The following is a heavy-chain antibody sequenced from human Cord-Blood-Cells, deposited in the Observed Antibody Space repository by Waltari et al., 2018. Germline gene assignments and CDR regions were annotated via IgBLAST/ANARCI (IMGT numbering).Heavy chain of an antibody. J-gene: IGHJ4*02. CDR2: IYWDDDK. V-gene: IGHV2-5*02. CDR3: AHRRRGYDILTGYYYFDY. Sequence: QITLKESGPTLVKPTQTLTLTCTFSGFSLSTSGVGVGWIRQPPGTALEWLALIYWDDDKRYSPSLKSRLTITKDTSKNQVVLTMTNMDPVDTATYYCAHRRRGYDILTGYYYFDYWGQGTLVTVSS. D-gene: IGHD3-9*01. CDR1: GFSLSTSGVG.